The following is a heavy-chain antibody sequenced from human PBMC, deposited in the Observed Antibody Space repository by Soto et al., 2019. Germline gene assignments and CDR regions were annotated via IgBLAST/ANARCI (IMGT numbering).Heavy chain of an antibody. CDR2: IDPSDSQT. CDR1: GYSIAGYW. Sequence: HGESLKIACRGSGYSIAGYWITWVRQKPGKGLEWMGRIDPSDSQTYYSPSFRGHVTISVTKSITTVFLQWSSLRASDTAMYYCARQIYDSDTGPNFQYYFDSWGQGNPVTVSS. V-gene: IGHV5-10-1*01. J-gene: IGHJ4*02. D-gene: IGHD3-22*01. CDR3: ARQIYDSDTGPNFQYYFDS.